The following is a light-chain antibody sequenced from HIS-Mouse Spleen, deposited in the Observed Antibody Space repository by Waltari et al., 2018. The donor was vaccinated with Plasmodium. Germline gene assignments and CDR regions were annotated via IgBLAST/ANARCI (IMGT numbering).Light chain of an antibody. CDR2: AAS. Sequence: IQMTQSPSSLSASVGYRFTITCRASQSLSNYLNLYQHKPGQGPRFLIYAASTLQSEVPSRFSGSGSGTEFTRTISSLQPEDFATYYCQQSYSTWTFGQGTKVEIK. V-gene: IGKV1-39*01. CDR1: QSLSNY. J-gene: IGKJ1*01. CDR3: QQSYSTWT.